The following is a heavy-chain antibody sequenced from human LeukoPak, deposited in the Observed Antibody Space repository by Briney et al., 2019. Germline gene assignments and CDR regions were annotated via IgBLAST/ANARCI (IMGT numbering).Heavy chain of an antibody. CDR1: GFTFSSYA. V-gene: IGHV3-7*01. J-gene: IGHJ4*02. Sequence: GGSLRLSCAASGFTFSSYAMSWVRQAPGKGLEWVANIRDDGGEIYYVDSVKGRFTISRDNAKSSLFLQMNSLRAEDAAVYYCARDKPRGSYYGSIFDAWGQGTLVTVSS. D-gene: IGHD1-26*01. CDR3: ARDKPRGSYYGSIFDA. CDR2: IRDDGGEI.